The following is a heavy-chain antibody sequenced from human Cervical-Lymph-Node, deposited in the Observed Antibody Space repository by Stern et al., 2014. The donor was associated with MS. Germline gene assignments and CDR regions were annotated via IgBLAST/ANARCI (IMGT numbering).Heavy chain of an antibody. CDR2: TRVKANGYST. CDR3: TRLAYSSGWPQSFDI. V-gene: IGHV3-72*01. Sequence: EVQLVESGGGLVQPGGSLRLSCAASGFTFSDYYMDWVRQAPGQGLEWVGQTRVKANGYSTEYAASVEGRFTMSRDDSKDSLYLQMNSLKIEDTAVYYCTRLAYSSGWPQSFDIWGQGTMVTVSS. J-gene: IGHJ3*02. CDR1: GFTFSDYY. D-gene: IGHD6-19*01.